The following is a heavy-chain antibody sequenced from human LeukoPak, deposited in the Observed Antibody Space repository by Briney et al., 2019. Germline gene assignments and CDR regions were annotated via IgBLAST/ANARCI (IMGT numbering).Heavy chain of an antibody. J-gene: IGHJ5*02. Sequence: SETLSLTCAVYGGSFSGYYWSWIRQPPGKGLEWIGEINHSGSTDYNPSLKSRVTISVDTSKNQFSLKLGSVTAADTAVYYCARGSTFDPWGQGTLVTVSS. V-gene: IGHV4-34*01. CDR1: GGSFSGYY. CDR3: ARGSTFDP. CDR2: INHSGST.